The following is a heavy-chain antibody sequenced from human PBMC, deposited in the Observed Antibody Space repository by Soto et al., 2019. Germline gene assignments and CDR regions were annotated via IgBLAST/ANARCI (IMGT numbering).Heavy chain of an antibody. Sequence: SVKVSCKASGGTFSSYAISWVRQAPGQGLEWMGGIIPIFGTANYAQKFQGRVTITADESTSTAYMELSSLRSEDTAVYHCARESRSGYSYGYNYYYGMDVWGQGTTVTVSS. CDR1: GGTFSSYA. CDR3: ARESRSGYSYGYNYYYGMDV. CDR2: IIPIFGTA. V-gene: IGHV1-69*13. J-gene: IGHJ6*02. D-gene: IGHD5-18*01.